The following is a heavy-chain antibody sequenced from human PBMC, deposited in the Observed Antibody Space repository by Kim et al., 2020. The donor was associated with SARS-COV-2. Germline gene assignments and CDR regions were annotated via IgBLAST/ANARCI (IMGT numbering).Heavy chain of an antibody. V-gene: IGHV1-8*01. Sequence: ASVKVSCKASGFTFTSYHINWVRQAPGQGLEWMGYMDSNSGHTGYAQKFQGRVTMTRDTSISTAFMELSSLRSEDTAVYYCAKTVRSSRRLAYWGQGTLVTVSS. J-gene: IGHJ4*02. CDR1: GFTFTSYH. CDR2: MDSNSGHT. CDR3: AKTVRSSRRLAY. D-gene: IGHD6-13*01.